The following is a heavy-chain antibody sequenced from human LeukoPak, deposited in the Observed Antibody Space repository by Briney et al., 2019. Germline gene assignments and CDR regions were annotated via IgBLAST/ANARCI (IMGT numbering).Heavy chain of an antibody. J-gene: IGHJ4*02. D-gene: IGHD6-19*01. CDR3: ARSGYSSGKADY. V-gene: IGHV3-48*01. CDR1: GFTFSSYG. Sequence: GGSLRLSCAASGFTFSSYGMNWVRQAPGKGLEWVSYISSSSSIIYYADSVKGRFTISRDNAKNSLYLQMNSLRAEDTAVYYCARSGYSSGKADYWGQGTLVTVSS. CDR2: ISSSSSII.